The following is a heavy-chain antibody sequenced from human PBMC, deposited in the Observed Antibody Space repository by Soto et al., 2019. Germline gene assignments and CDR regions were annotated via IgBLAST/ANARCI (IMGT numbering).Heavy chain of an antibody. CDR3: ARGYRIRVVVPAATHDP. V-gene: IGHV1-2*04. CDR2: INPNSGGT. CDR1: GYTFTGYY. D-gene: IGHD2-2*01. J-gene: IGHJ5*02. Sequence: ASVKVSCKASGYTFTGYYMHWVRQAPGQGLEWMGWINPNSGGTNYAQKFQGWVTMTRDTSISTAYMELSRLRSDDTAVYYCARGYRIRVVVPAATHDPWGQGTLVTVSS.